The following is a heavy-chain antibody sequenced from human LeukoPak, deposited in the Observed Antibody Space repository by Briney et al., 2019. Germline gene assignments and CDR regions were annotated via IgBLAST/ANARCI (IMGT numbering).Heavy chain of an antibody. CDR1: GGSISSSSYY. V-gene: IGHV4-39*01. J-gene: IGHJ4*02. D-gene: IGHD3-3*01. CDR3: ARHSVFWSGYSFDY. Sequence: TSETLSLTCTVSGGSISSSSYYWGWIRQPPGKGLEWIGSIYYSGGTYYNPSLKSRVTISVDTSKNQFSLKLSSVTAADTAVYYCARHSVFWSGYSFDYWGQGTLVTVSS. CDR2: IYYSGGT.